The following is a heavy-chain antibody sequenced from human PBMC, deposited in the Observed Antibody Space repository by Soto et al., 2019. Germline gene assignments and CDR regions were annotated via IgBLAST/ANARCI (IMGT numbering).Heavy chain of an antibody. V-gene: IGHV3-11*01. CDR3: ARGTESYYDSSGYYYGSRYGMDV. Sequence: GGSLRLSCAASGFTFSDYYMIWIRQAPGKGLEWVSYISSSGSTIYYADSVKGRFTISRDNAKNSLYLQMNSLRAEDTAVYYCARGTESYYDSSGYYYGSRYGMDVWGQGTTVTVSS. J-gene: IGHJ6*02. CDR2: ISSSGSTI. CDR1: GFTFSDYY. D-gene: IGHD3-22*01.